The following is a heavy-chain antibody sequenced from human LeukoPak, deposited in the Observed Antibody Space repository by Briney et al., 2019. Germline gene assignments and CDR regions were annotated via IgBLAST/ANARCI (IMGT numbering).Heavy chain of an antibody. CDR3: AREGGRGYSYGLSHYYYGFDV. J-gene: IGHJ6*02. V-gene: IGHV3-53*04. D-gene: IGHD5-18*01. CDR1: GFSVSGNY. Sequence: GGSLRLSCAVSGFSVSGNYMSWVRQAPRKGLECGSVIYSCGTTFYADSVKGRLTISRHTSKNPLYLQVDSLRTEDTAVYYCAREGGRGYSYGLSHYYYGFDVWGQGTTVTVSS. CDR2: IYSCGTT.